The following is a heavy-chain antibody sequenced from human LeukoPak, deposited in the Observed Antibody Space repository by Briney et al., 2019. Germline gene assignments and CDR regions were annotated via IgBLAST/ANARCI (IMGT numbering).Heavy chain of an antibody. Sequence: GGSLRLSCAASGFTLSNAWMSWVRQAPGKGLEWVGRIKSKTDGGTTDYAAPVKGRFTISRDDSKNTLYLQMNSLKTEDTAVYYCTTAPPGTVAADYWGQGTLVTVSS. CDR1: GFTLSNAW. D-gene: IGHD6-13*01. J-gene: IGHJ4*02. V-gene: IGHV3-15*01. CDR3: TTAPPGTVAADY. CDR2: IKSKTDGGTT.